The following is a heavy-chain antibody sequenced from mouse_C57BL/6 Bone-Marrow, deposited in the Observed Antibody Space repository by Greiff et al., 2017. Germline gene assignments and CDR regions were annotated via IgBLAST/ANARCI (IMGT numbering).Heavy chain of an antibody. D-gene: IGHD1-1*01. Sequence: VQLKESGPELVRPGDSVKISCKASGYSFTGYFMNWVMQSHGKSLEWIGRINPYNGDTFYNQKFKGKATLTVDKSSSTAHMELRSLTSEDSAVYYCAREGIYYYGSSYPYYAMDYWGQGTSVTVSS. CDR1: GYSFTGYF. CDR2: INPYNGDT. V-gene: IGHV1-20*01. CDR3: AREGIYYYGSSYPYYAMDY. J-gene: IGHJ4*01.